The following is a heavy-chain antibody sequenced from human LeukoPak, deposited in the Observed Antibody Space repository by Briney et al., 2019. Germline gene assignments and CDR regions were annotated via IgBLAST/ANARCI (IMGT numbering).Heavy chain of an antibody. CDR1: GFTFSSYE. J-gene: IGHJ4*02. D-gene: IGHD3-10*01. CDR3: ARELLWFGELSPYYFDY. V-gene: IGHV3-48*03. Sequence: PGGSLRLSCAASGFTFSSYEMNWVRQAPGKGLEWVSYISSSGSTIYYADSVKGRFTISRDNANNSLYLQMNSLRAEDTAVYYCARELLWFGELSPYYFDYWGQGTLVTVSS. CDR2: ISSSGSTI.